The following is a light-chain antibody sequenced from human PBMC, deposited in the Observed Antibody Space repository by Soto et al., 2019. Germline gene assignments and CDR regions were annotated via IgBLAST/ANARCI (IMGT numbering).Light chain of an antibody. CDR2: EDN. V-gene: IGLV6-57*04. Sequence: NFMLTQPHSVSESPGKTVTISCTCSSGSIASNYVQWYQQRPGSAPTTVIYEDNQRPSGVPDRFSGSIDSSSNSASLTISRLKTEDEADYYCQSYHSSNVVFGGGTKLTVL. CDR3: QSYHSSNVV. CDR1: SGSIASNY. J-gene: IGLJ3*02.